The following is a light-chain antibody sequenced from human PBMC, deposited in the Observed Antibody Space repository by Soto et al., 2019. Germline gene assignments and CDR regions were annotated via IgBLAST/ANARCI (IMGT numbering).Light chain of an antibody. Sequence: EIVLTQSPGTLSLSPGERATLSCRASQSVSSSYLAWYQQKPGQAPRLLIYGASGRATGIPDRFSGSGSGTDFTLTISRLEPEDFAVYYCQQYAGSSYTFGQGTKLEIK. J-gene: IGKJ2*01. CDR1: QSVSSSY. V-gene: IGKV3-20*01. CDR2: GAS. CDR3: QQYAGSSYT.